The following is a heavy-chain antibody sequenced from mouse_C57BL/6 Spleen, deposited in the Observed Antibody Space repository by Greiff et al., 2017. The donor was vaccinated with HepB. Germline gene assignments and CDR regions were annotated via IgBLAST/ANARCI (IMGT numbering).Heavy chain of an antibody. CDR1: GYTFTDYE. Sequence: VQLQQSGAELLRPGASVTLSCKASGYTFTDYEMHWVKQTPVHGLEWIGAIDPETGGTAYNQKFKGKAILTADKSSSTAYMELRSLTSEDSAVYYCTRSNWDEDYWGQGTTLTVSS. D-gene: IGHD4-1*01. CDR3: TRSNWDEDY. J-gene: IGHJ2*01. CDR2: IDPETGGT. V-gene: IGHV1-15*01.